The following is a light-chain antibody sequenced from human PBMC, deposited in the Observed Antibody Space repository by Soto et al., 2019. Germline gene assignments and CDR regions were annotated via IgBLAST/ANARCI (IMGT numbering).Light chain of an antibody. CDR1: SSNLWAGYE. Sequence: QSVLTQPPSVSEAPGQRVTISCTGSSSNLWAGYEAHWYQQVPGTAPKILIYENNNRPSGVPDRFSGSKSRTSASLAITGLQAEDEAEYYCQSYDSSLSGYVFGTGTKLTVL. CDR3: QSYDSSLSGYV. CDR2: ENN. J-gene: IGLJ1*01. V-gene: IGLV1-40*01.